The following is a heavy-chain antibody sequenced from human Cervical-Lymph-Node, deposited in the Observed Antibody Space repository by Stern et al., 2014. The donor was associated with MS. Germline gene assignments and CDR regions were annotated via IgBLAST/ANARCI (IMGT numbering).Heavy chain of an antibody. V-gene: IGHV1-2*02. CDR1: GFTFSNYY. J-gene: IGHJ6*02. CDR2: ISPKNGDT. CDR3: AENMDV. Sequence: VQLVESGAEVKKPGASVQVSCTASGFTFSNYYIHWLRQAPGQGPEWMGRISPKNGDTNYAQTFQGRCTMPRDTYLSLVSLEVTGLRFDDTAVYYCAENMDVWGQGTMVTVSS.